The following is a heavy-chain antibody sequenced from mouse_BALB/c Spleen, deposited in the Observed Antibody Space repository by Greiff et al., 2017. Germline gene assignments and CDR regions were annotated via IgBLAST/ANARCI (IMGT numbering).Heavy chain of an antibody. J-gene: IGHJ2*01. D-gene: IGHD1-1*02. V-gene: IGHV5-6-5*01. CDR1: GFTFSSYA. CDR3: ARFGGNPSFDY. Sequence: EVNVVESGGGLVKPGGSLKLSCAASGFTFSSYAMSWVRQTPEKRLEWVASISSGGSTYYPDSVKGRFTISRDNARNILYLQMSSLRSEDTAMYYCARFGGNPSFDYWGQGTTLTVSS. CDR2: ISSGGST.